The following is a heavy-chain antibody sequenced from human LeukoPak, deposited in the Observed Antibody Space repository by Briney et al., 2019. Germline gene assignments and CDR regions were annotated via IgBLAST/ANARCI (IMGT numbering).Heavy chain of an antibody. CDR3: ARGPPSFYCSGGSCYSGRGYLDY. J-gene: IGHJ4*02. V-gene: IGHV4-34*01. CDR2: INHSGST. D-gene: IGHD2-15*01. Sequence: PSETLSLTCAVYGGSFSGYYWSWIRQPPGKGLEWIGEINHSGSTNYNPSLKSRVTISVDTSKNQFSLKLSSVTAADTAVYYCARGPPSFYCSGGSCYSGRGYLDYWGQGTLVTVSS. CDR1: GGSFSGYY.